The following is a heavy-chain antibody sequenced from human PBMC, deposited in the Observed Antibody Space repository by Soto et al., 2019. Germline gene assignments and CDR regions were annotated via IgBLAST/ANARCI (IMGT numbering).Heavy chain of an antibody. CDR2: IIPIFGTA. CDR1: GGTFSSYA. V-gene: IGHV1-69*06. CDR3: SAPLRTSYYYYGMDV. J-gene: IGHJ6*02. D-gene: IGHD4-17*01. Sequence: QVQLVQSGAEVKKPGSSVKVSCKASGGTFSSYAISWVRQAPGQGLEWMGGIIPIFGTANYAQKCQGRVTIPADKSTSTAYMELSSLRSEDTAVYYCSAPLRTSYYYYGMDVCGQGTTVTVSS.